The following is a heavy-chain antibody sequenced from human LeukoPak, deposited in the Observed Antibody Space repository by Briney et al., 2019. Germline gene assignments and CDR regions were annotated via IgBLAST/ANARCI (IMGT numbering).Heavy chain of an antibody. J-gene: IGHJ3*01. Sequence: PGGSLRLSCAASGFTFSSYSMNWVRQAPGRGLEWVSYTSSSSSTMYYADSVRGRFTISRDNAKSSLYLQMNSLRADDTAVYYCARVGILLCPGAFDVWGQGTMVTVSS. CDR2: TSSSSSTM. D-gene: IGHD3-10*01. CDR1: GFTFSSYS. V-gene: IGHV3-48*04. CDR3: ARVGILLCPGAFDV.